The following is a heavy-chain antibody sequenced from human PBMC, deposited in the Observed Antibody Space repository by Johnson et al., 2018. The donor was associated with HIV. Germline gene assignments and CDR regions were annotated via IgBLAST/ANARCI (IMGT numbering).Heavy chain of an antibody. D-gene: IGHD5-24*01. V-gene: IGHV3-15*01. CDR3: AKDEGDGYRHDAFDI. CDR2: IKSKTDGGTT. CDR1: GFTFSNAW. J-gene: IGHJ3*02. Sequence: VQLVESGGGLVQPGGSLRLSCAASGFTFSNAWMSWVRQAPGKGLEWVGRIKSKTDGGTTDYAAPVKGRFTISRDDSKSTLFLQMNSLRAEDTAVYYCAKDEGDGYRHDAFDIWGQGTMVTVSS.